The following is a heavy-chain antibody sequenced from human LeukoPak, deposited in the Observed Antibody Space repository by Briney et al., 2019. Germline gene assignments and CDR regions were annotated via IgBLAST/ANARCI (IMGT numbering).Heavy chain of an antibody. Sequence: SETLSLTRTVSGGSISSYYWSWIRQPPGKGLEWIGYIYYSGSTNYNPSLKSRVTISVDTSKNQFSLKLSSVTAADTAVYYCARDNSHYYGSGSSNWFDPWGQGTLVTVSS. D-gene: IGHD3-10*01. V-gene: IGHV4-59*01. CDR2: IYYSGST. CDR3: ARDNSHYYGSGSSNWFDP. CDR1: GGSISSYY. J-gene: IGHJ5*02.